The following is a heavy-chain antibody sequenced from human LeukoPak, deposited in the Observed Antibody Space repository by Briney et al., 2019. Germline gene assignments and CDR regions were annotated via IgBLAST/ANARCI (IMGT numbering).Heavy chain of an antibody. D-gene: IGHD3-22*01. CDR1: GYTLTELS. Sequence: ASVKVSCKVSGYTLTELSINWVRQAPGKGLEWMGGFDPEDGETIYAQKFQGRVTMTEDTSTDTAYMELSSLRSEDTAVYYCATLTPPNYYYSSGYYLFDYWGQGTLVTVSS. CDR2: FDPEDGET. CDR3: ATLTPPNYYYSSGYYLFDY. J-gene: IGHJ4*02. V-gene: IGHV1-24*01.